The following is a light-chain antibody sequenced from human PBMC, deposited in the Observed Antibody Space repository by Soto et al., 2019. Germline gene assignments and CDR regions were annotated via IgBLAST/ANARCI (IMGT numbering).Light chain of an antibody. CDR3: HQAASFLIT. Sequence: DIQVTQSKSSVSASVGDRVTITCRASQGVSTWLAWYQQKPGKAPNLLIYTASSLQSGVPSRFSGSGSGTDFSLTIIGFQPEDFTTYYSHQAASFLITFGEGRRLEIK. V-gene: IGKV1-12*01. CDR1: QGVSTW. J-gene: IGKJ5*01. CDR2: TAS.